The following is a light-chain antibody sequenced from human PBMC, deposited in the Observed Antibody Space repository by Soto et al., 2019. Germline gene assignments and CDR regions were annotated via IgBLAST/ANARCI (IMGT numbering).Light chain of an antibody. V-gene: IGKV1-39*01. CDR3: QQSYTSPPWT. CDR2: RAS. CDR1: QIISTY. Sequence: DIQMTQSPSSLSSSVGDRVTISCRASQIISTYLNWYQQKPGTAPRLLISRASSVKSGVPPRFSGSGSGRDFTLTISSLRPEDIATYFCQQSYTSPPWTFGQGTKVEVK. J-gene: IGKJ1*01.